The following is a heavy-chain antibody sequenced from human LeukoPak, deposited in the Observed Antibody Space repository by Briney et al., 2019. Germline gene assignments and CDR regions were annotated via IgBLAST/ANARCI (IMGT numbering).Heavy chain of an antibody. CDR2: IDQDGSEK. J-gene: IGHJ4*02. CDR1: GFTFTSYW. V-gene: IGHV3-7*01. CDR3: ARDQVGIFDY. D-gene: IGHD1-26*01. Sequence: PGGSLRLSCAASGFTFTSYWMSWVRQAPGKGMGLVANIDQDGSEKNYVDSVKGRFTISRDNAKNSLYLQLNSLRAEDTAVYYCARDQVGIFDYWGQGTLVTVSS.